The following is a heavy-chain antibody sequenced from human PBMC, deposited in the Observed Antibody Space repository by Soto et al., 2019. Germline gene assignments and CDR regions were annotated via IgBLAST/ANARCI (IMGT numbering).Heavy chain of an antibody. CDR3: ARGPRGYVYYHGMDV. CDR1: GGSISSYY. V-gene: IGHV4-4*07. CDR2: IDTSVTT. J-gene: IGHJ6*02. D-gene: IGHD3-10*01. Sequence: PSETLSLTCTVSGGSISSYYVSWIRQSAGKGLEWIWRIDTSVTTNYNPSLKSRVTMSVDASNNHFSLNLSSVTAADTAVYYCARGPRGYVYYHGMDVWGQGTTVTVSS.